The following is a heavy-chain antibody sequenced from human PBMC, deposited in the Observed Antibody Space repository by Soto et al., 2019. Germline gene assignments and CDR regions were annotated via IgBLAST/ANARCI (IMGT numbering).Heavy chain of an antibody. CDR1: GFTFSSYW. J-gene: IGHJ6*02. D-gene: IGHD5-12*01. CDR2: IKADGTEK. Sequence: VQLVESGGDLVQPGGSLRLSCVGSGFTFSSYWMGWVRQTPGKGLEWVATIKADGTEKYYVVSVKGRFTFSRDNAKTSVYLEMNSLRAEDTAVYYCVTAVRGYNANGDLWGQGTTVTVSS. V-gene: IGHV3-7*03. CDR3: VTAVRGYNANGDL.